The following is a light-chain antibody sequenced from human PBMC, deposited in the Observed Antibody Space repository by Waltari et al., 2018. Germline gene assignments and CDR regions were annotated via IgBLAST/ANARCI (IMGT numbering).Light chain of an antibody. V-gene: IGKV3-20*01. CDR3: QNHERLPAM. CDR2: GAS. Sequence: EIVLTQSPGTLSLSPGERATLSCRASQSVSRYLAWYQQKPGQAPRLLIYGASSRATGMPDRCSGSGSGTDVSVTISRLEAEDFAVYYCQNHERLPAMFGQGTKVE. J-gene: IGKJ1*01. CDR1: QSVSRY.